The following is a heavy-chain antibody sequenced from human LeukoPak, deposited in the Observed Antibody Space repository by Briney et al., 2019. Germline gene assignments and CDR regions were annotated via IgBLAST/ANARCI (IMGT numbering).Heavy chain of an antibody. D-gene: IGHD6-19*01. V-gene: IGHV3-30*02. CDR2: IRYDGSNK. Sequence: PGGSLRLSCAACGFTFSSYGMHWLRQAPGKGLEWLAVIRYDGSNKYYADSVKGRFTITRDNSKNTLYLQMNSLRAEATAVYYCAKDPGSGWILFDYWGQGTLVTVSS. CDR1: GFTFSSYG. J-gene: IGHJ4*02. CDR3: AKDPGSGWILFDY.